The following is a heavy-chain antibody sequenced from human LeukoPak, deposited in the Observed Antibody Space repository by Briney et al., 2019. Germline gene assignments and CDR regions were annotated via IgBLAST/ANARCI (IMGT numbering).Heavy chain of an antibody. CDR1: GGSFRDYY. V-gene: IGHV4-34*01. D-gene: IGHD3-10*01. J-gene: IGHJ1*01. Sequence: SETLSLTCAVYGGSFRDYYWSWIRQPPGKGLEWIGEINHSGSTNYNPSLKSRVTISVDTSKNQFSLNLSSVTAADTAVYYCARPRRDMVRGYLQHWGQGTLVTVSS. CDR3: ARPRRDMVRGYLQH. CDR2: INHSGST.